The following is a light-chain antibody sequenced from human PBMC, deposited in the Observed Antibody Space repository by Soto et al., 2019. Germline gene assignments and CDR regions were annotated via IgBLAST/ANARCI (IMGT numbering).Light chain of an antibody. V-gene: IGLV2-14*01. CDR1: GRDIGAYDY. CDR3: SSYTTSYFDV. Sequence: LTHPASVSGSPGQSITISCTGSGRDIGAYDYVSWYQQHPGKAPKLLIYGVKNRPSGVSYRFSASKSAFTASLTISGLQAEDEAHYYCSSYTTSYFDVFGPGTKVTVL. J-gene: IGLJ1*01. CDR2: GVK.